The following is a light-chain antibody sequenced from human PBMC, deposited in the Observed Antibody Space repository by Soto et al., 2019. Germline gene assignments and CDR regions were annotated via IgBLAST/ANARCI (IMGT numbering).Light chain of an antibody. CDR2: DAS. J-gene: IGKJ2*01. CDR3: QQRSNWPT. Sequence: EIVLTQSPATLSLSPGERATLSCRASQSVSSYLAWYQQKPGQAPRLLIYDASNRATGIPAMFSGSGSGTDFTLTISSLEPEDFAVYYCQQRSNWPTFGQVTKLEIK. CDR1: QSVSSY. V-gene: IGKV3-11*01.